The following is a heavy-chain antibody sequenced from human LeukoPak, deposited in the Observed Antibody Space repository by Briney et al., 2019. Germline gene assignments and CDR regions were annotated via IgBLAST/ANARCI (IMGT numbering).Heavy chain of an antibody. D-gene: IGHD3-10*01. CDR2: ISAYNGNT. CDR3: AREATYYYGSGSLVKFDP. J-gene: IGHJ5*02. CDR1: GHTFTSYG. Sequence: GASVKVSCKASGHTFTSYGISWVRQAPGQGLEWTGWISAYNGNTNYAQKLQGRVTMTTDTSTSTAYMELRSLRSDDTAVYYCAREATYYYGSGSLVKFDPWGQGTLVTVSS. V-gene: IGHV1-18*01.